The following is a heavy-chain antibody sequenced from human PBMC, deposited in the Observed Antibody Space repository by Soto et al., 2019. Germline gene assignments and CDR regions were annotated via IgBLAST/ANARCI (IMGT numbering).Heavy chain of an antibody. CDR2: ISHGGSNK. CDR1: GFTFNKYG. Sequence: QVQLVESGGGVVQPGRSLRLSCAASGFTFNKYGMHWVRQAPGKGLEWVALISHGGSNKYYADSVKGRFTISRDNSKNTLYLQVNSLRAEDTAVYYCAKDREEMARSWPGYWGQGTLVTVSS. D-gene: IGHD5-12*01. V-gene: IGHV3-30*18. CDR3: AKDREEMARSWPGY. J-gene: IGHJ4*02.